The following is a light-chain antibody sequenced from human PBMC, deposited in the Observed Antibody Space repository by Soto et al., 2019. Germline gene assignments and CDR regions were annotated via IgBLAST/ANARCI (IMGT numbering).Light chain of an antibody. CDR2: GAS. CDR1: QSITRN. Sequence: EIVMTQPPATLSVSPGERATLSCRASQSITRNLAWYQQSPGQAPRLLIYGASTRATGIPARFSGSGSGTEFTLTINSLQSEDFAVYYCQQSSNWPPEITFGQGTRLEIK. V-gene: IGKV3-15*01. CDR3: QQSSNWPPEIT. J-gene: IGKJ5*01.